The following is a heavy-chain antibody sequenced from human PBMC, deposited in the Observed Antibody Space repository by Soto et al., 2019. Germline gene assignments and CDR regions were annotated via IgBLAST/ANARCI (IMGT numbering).Heavy chain of an antibody. D-gene: IGHD2-21*02. V-gene: IGHV1-46*01. CDR2: INNSGGST. Sequence: QVQLMQSGAEVKKPGASVTISCKASGYTFTSYYIHWVRQAPRQVLEWMAIINNSGGSTNYAQKFQGRVTVTRDTSTSTVNMELSSLSSEDTAVYYCARDLTAADYWGQGTLVTVSS. CDR3: ARDLTAADY. CDR1: GYTFTSYY. J-gene: IGHJ4*02.